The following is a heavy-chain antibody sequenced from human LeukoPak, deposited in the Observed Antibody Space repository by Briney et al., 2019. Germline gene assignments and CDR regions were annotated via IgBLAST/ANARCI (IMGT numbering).Heavy chain of an antibody. D-gene: IGHD2-15*01. CDR2: ISSSGSTI. CDR3: ASRLRFCSGGSCYSGLAFDS. CDR1: GFTVSDYH. J-gene: IGHJ4*02. V-gene: IGHV3-11*01. Sequence: GGSLRLSCAASGFTVSDYHMSWIRQAPGKGLEWISYISSSGSTIDYADSVRGRFTISRDNAKNSLYLQMNSLTAEDTAVYYCASRLRFCSGGSCYSGLAFDSWGQGTLVTVSS.